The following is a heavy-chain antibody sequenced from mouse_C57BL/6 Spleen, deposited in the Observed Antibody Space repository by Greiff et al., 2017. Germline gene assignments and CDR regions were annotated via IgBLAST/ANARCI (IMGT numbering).Heavy chain of an antibody. CDR2: IDPETGGT. V-gene: IGHV1-15*01. J-gene: IGHJ1*03. Sequence: QVQLQQSGAELVRPGASVTLSCKASGYTFTDYEMHWVQQTPVHGLEWIGAIDPETGGTAYNQKFKGKAILTADKSSSTAYMELRSLTSEDSAVYYCTRYPNWYFDVWGTGTTVTVSS. CDR3: TRYPNWYFDV. CDR1: GYTFTDYE.